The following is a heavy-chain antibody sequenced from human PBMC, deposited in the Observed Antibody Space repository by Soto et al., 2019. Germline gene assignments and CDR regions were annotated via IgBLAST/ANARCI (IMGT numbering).Heavy chain of an antibody. Sequence: ASVKVSCKASGYTFTSYGISWVRQAPGQGLEWMGWISAYNGNTNYAQKLQGRVTMTTDTSTSTAYMELRSLRSDDTAVYYCARDSITIFGVVITGYYYYGMDVWGQGATVTVSS. CDR2: ISAYNGNT. CDR3: ARDSITIFGVVITGYYYYGMDV. V-gene: IGHV1-18*01. CDR1: GYTFTSYG. D-gene: IGHD3-3*01. J-gene: IGHJ6*02.